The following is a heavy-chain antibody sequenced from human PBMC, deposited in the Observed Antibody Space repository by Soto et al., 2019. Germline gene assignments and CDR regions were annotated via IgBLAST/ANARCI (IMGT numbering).Heavy chain of an antibody. CDR3: ARIKWGLNYYNGMDV. J-gene: IGHJ6*02. CDR1: GYSFSDYF. D-gene: IGHD1-26*01. CDR2: INPKTAAT. V-gene: IGHV1-2*02. Sequence: QVQLVQSGAEVKKSGASVKVSCKPSGYSFSDYFIQWARQAPGQGLEWVAWINPKTAATNYAKKFQGRVSLTWDTSSTTAYMELTRLRPDDTAVYYCARIKWGLNYYNGMDVWGQGTTVIVSS.